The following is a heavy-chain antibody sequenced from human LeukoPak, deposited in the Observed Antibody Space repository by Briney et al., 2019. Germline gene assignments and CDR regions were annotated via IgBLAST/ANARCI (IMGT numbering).Heavy chain of an antibody. Sequence: PGGSLRLSCAASGFTFSSYAMHRVRQAPGKGLEWVAVVSYDGSNKYYADSVKGRFTISRDNSKNTLYLQMNSLRAEDTAVYYCAREGHDTWGGLNLDYWGQGTLVTVSS. CDR3: AREGHDTWGGLNLDY. V-gene: IGHV3-30*04. CDR1: GFTFSSYA. D-gene: IGHD3-16*01. J-gene: IGHJ4*02. CDR2: VSYDGSNK.